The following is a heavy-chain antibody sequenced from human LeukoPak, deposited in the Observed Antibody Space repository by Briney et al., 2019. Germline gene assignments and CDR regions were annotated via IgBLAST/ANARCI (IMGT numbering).Heavy chain of an antibody. CDR2: IDNVGGT. CDR1: GFTVSDNH. J-gene: IGHJ4*02. D-gene: IGHD4-17*01. Sequence: PGGSLRLSCAASGFTVSDNHVSWVRQAPGKGLEWVSLIDNVGGTYYADSVKGRFTISRDNSKNTLYLQMNSLRAEDTAVYYCAREGDGDYIPVGYWGQGTLVTVSS. CDR3: AREGDGDYIPVGY. V-gene: IGHV3-66*01.